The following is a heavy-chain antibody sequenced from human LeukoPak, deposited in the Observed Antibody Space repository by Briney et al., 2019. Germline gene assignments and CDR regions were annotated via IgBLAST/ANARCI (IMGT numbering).Heavy chain of an antibody. CDR1: GESVSGFY. CDR2: INQSGSS. J-gene: IGHJ5*02. D-gene: IGHD5-18*01. CDR3: ARGGDSYGYYWFDP. Sequence: SETLSLTCAVYGESVSGFYWSWIRQPPGKGLEWMGEINQSGSSNYKASLKSRGTISVDRSTNQFSLKLSSVTAADTAVYYCARGGDSYGYYWFDPWGQGTLVTVSS. V-gene: IGHV4-34*01.